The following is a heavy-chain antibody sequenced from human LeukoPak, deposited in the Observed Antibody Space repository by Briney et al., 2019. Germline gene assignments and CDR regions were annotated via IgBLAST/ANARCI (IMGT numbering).Heavy chain of an antibody. Sequence: ASVTVSCKPSGYTFTSYGISWVRQAPGQGREWMGWISVYDGNTNYAQNLQGRVTMTTDTSTSTAYVAPRSLRSDDTAVYYCARGTPGPIDYYYYCYMDVWGKGTTVTVSS. CDR3: ARGTPGPIDYYYYCYMDV. CDR1: GYTFTSYG. J-gene: IGHJ6*03. V-gene: IGHV1-18*01. CDR2: ISVYDGNT.